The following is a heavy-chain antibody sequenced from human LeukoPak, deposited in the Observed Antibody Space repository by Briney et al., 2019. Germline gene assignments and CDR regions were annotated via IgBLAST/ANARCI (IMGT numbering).Heavy chain of an antibody. CDR2: ISYDGTTK. CDR1: GFTFSSYA. D-gene: IGHD3-16*01. CDR3: AKRGRTWDFDY. J-gene: IGHJ4*02. V-gene: IGHV3-33*06. Sequence: PWGSLRLSCGASGFTFSSYAMHWVRQAPGRGLEGVAVISYDGTTKYYADSVKGRFTISRDNSKNTLSLQMNSLSAEDTALYYCAKRGRTWDFDYWGKGTLVIVSS.